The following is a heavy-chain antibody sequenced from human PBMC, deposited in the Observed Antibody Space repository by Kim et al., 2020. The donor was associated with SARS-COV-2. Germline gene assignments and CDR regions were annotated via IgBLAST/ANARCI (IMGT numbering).Heavy chain of an antibody. V-gene: IGHV4-59*09. Sequence: NYTPSPKVRVTISVDKSKSQFSLKRSSGTAADTAVYYCARGPVATSNFDYWGQGTLVTVSS. J-gene: IGHJ4*02. D-gene: IGHD5-12*01. CDR3: ARGPVATSNFDY.